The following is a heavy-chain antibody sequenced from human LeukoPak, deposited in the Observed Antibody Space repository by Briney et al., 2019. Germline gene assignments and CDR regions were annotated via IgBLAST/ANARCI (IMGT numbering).Heavy chain of an antibody. D-gene: IGHD2-2*01. V-gene: IGHV3-9*01. CDR1: GFTFDDYA. J-gene: IGHJ6*02. Sequence: GGSLRLSCAASGFTFDDYAMHWVRQAPGKGLEWVSGISWNSGSIGYADSVKGRVTISRDNSGNTLHLQMDSLRPEDTAMYYCARDRAHSRYPDGMGVWGRGTTVIVSS. CDR2: ISWNSGSI. CDR3: ARDRAHSRYPDGMGV.